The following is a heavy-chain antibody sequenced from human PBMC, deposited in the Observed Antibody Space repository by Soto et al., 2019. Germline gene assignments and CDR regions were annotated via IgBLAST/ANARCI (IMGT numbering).Heavy chain of an antibody. CDR1: GFSLTTYGVG. D-gene: IGHD3-10*02. J-gene: IGHJ3*01. CDR3: AHFVRTFDV. CDR2: IYWDHDQ. Sequence: QITLKESGPSLVKPTQTLTLTCTFSGFSLTTYGVGVGWVRQPPGKALEWLAIIYWDHDQYFSPSLKDRLTISNDTSTNQVVLTMTSMHPVDTATYFCAHFVRTFDVWGHGTVVTVSS. V-gene: IGHV2-5*02.